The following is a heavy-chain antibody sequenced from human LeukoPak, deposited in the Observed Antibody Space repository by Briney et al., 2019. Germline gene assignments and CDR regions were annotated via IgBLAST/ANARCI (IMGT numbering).Heavy chain of an antibody. Sequence: SQTLSLTCTVSGGSISSGSYYWSWIRQPPGKGLGWIGYISYSGSTNYNPSLKSRVTISVDTSKNQFSLKLSSVTAADTAVYYCAREAVAGGSGSNYYYYGVDVWGQGTTVTVSS. D-gene: IGHD3-10*01. CDR1: GGSISSGSYY. CDR3: AREAVAGGSGSNYYYYGVDV. V-gene: IGHV4-61*01. J-gene: IGHJ6*02. CDR2: ISYSGST.